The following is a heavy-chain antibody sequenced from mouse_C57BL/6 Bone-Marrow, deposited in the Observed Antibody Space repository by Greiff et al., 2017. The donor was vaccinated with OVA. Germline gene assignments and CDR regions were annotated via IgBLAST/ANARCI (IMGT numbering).Heavy chain of an antibody. D-gene: IGHD1-1*01. CDR2: IHPNSGST. V-gene: IGHV1-64*01. CDR1: GYTFTSYW. Sequence: QVQLQQPGAELVKPGASVKLSCKASGYTFTSYWMHWVKQRPGQGLEWIGMIHPNSGSTNYNEKFKSKATLTVDKSSSTAYMQLSSLTSEDSAVYYWVSTVVATGYFDVWGTGTTVTVSS. J-gene: IGHJ1*03. CDR3: VSTVVATGYFDV.